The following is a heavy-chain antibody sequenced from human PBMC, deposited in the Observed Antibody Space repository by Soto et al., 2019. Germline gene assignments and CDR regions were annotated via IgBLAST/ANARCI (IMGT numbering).Heavy chain of an antibody. CDR2: IYSGGST. CDR1: GFTVSSNY. Sequence: EVQLVESGGGLVQPGGSLRLSCAASGFTVSSNYMSWVRQAPGKGLEWVSVIYSGGSTYYADSVKDRFTISRDNSKNTLYLQMNSLRAEDTAVYYCAREVVVAARRGAFDYWGQGTLVTVSS. V-gene: IGHV3-66*01. J-gene: IGHJ4*02. D-gene: IGHD2-15*01. CDR3: AREVVVAARRGAFDY.